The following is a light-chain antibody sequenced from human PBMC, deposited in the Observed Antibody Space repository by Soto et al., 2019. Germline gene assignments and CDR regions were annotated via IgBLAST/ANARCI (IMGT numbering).Light chain of an antibody. Sequence: DIQLTQSPSFLSASVGDRVTITCRASQGISSYLAWSQQKPGKAPKFLIYAASTLQSGVPSRFSGSGSGTEFTLTISSLQPEDFATYYCQQLNSYPITFGQGTRLEIK. CDR3: QQLNSYPIT. J-gene: IGKJ5*01. CDR1: QGISSY. V-gene: IGKV1-9*01. CDR2: AAS.